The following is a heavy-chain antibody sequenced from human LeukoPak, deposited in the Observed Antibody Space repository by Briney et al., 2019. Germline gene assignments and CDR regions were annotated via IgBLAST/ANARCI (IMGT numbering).Heavy chain of an antibody. CDR1: GGSISSYY. CDR3: ARDRRGSGSYYDYYYYGMDV. D-gene: IGHD3-10*01. CDR2: IYYSGST. J-gene: IGHJ6*04. Sequence: SETLSLTCTVSGGSISSYYWSWIRQPPGKGLEWIGYIYYSGSTNYNPPLKSRVTISVDTSKNQLSLKLSSVTAADTAVYYCARDRRGSGSYYDYYYYGMDVWGKGTTVTVSS. V-gene: IGHV4-59*01.